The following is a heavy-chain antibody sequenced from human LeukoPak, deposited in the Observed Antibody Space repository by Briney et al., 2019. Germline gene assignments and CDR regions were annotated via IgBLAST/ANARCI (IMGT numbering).Heavy chain of an antibody. Sequence: PSETLSLTCTVSGGSINSSSYYWGWIRQPPGKGLEWIGTIYFSGSTHYNPSFKSRVTISVDTSKNQFSLKLSSVTAADTAVYYCARDFEGSSGLFDYWGQGTLVTVSS. D-gene: IGHD6-19*01. J-gene: IGHJ4*02. CDR3: ARDFEGSSGLFDY. V-gene: IGHV4-39*07. CDR2: IYFSGST. CDR1: GGSINSSSYY.